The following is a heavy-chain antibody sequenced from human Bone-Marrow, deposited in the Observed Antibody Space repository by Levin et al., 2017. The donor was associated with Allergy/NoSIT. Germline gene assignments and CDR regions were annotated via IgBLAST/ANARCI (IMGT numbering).Heavy chain of an antibody. D-gene: IGHD2-2*01. CDR3: AKDGGDQLLSPHFDY. Sequence: GGSLRLSCAASGFTFDDYAMHWVRQAPGKGLEWVSGISWNSGSIGYADSVKGRFTISRDNAKNSLYLQMNSLRAEDTALYYCAKDGGDQLLSPHFDYWGQGTLVTVSS. CDR2: ISWNSGSI. V-gene: IGHV3-9*01. J-gene: IGHJ4*02. CDR1: GFTFDDYA.